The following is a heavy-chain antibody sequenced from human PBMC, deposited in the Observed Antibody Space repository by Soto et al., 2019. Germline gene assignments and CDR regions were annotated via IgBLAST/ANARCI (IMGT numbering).Heavy chain of an antibody. CDR3: ARAGGNFDP. V-gene: IGHV4-59*11. J-gene: IGHJ5*02. CDR1: GGSISGHY. CDR2: IFYSGGT. Sequence: SETLSLTCTVSGGSISGHYWGWIRQPPGKAPEWIGQIFYSGGTNYNPSLEGRVTMSVDTSKNQFSLRLSSMTAADTAVYYCARAGGNFDPWGQGTLVTVSS.